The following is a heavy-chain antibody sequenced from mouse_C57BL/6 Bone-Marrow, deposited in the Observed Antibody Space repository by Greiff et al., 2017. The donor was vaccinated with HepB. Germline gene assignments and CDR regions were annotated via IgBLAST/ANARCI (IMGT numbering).Heavy chain of an antibody. J-gene: IGHJ3*01. D-gene: IGHD1-1*01. CDR2: ISSGGSYT. CDR1: GFTFSSYG. CDR3: FYYYGSRTAY. Sequence: EVQRVESGGDLVKPGGSLKLSCAASGFTFSSYGMSWVRQTPDKRLEWVATISSGGSYTYYPDSVKGRFTISRDNAKNTLYLQMSSLKSEDTAMYYCFYYYGSRTAYWGQGTLVTVSA. V-gene: IGHV5-6*01.